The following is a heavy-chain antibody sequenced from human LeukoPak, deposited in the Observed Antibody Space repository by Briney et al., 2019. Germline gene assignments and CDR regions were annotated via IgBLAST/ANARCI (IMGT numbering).Heavy chain of an antibody. D-gene: IGHD1-26*01. J-gene: IGHJ4*02. CDR1: GGSFSGYY. V-gene: IGHV4-59*01. CDR2: IYYSGTT. Sequence: SETLSLTCAVYGGSFSGYYWSWIRQPPGKGLEWIGNIYYSGTTNYNPTLKSRVTISVDTSKNQFSLKLSSVTAADTAVYYCARGGSYFGYWGQGTLVTVSS. CDR3: ARGGSYFGY.